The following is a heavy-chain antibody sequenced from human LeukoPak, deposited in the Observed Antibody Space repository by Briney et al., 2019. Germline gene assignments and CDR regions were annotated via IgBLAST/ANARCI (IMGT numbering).Heavy chain of an antibody. V-gene: IGHV4-30-2*01. Sequence: PSETLSLTCTVSGGSISSGGYYWSWIRQPPGKGLEWIGYIYHSGSTYYNPSLKSRVTISVDRSKNQFSLKLSSVTAADTAVYYCARAVEVGYSYALDAFDIWGQGTMVTVSS. CDR2: IYHSGST. J-gene: IGHJ3*02. CDR3: ARAVEVGYSYALDAFDI. D-gene: IGHD5-18*01. CDR1: GGSISSGGYY.